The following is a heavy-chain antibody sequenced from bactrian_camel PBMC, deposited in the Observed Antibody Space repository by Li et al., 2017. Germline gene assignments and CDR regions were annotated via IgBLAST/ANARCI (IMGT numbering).Heavy chain of an antibody. V-gene: IGHV3S53*01. CDR2: ISSAGTT. CDR3: AAAGLTCGYFGGTWLREFEVGY. Sequence: VQLVESGGGSVQAGGSLRLSCASSGVTTSTKWMAWFRQAPGKERELVSSISSAGTTSYSDSVKGRFTISQDNAKGTLFLEMNSLKPEDTAMYHCAAAGLTCGYFGGTWLREFEVGYRGQGTQVTVS. CDR1: GVTTSTKW. J-gene: IGHJ4*01. D-gene: IGHD6*01.